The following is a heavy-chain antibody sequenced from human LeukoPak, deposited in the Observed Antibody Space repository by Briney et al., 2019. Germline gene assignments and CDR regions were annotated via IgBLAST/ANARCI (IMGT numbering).Heavy chain of an antibody. CDR2: IYYSGST. CDR1: GGSISSYY. D-gene: IGHD3-22*01. J-gene: IGHJ4*02. V-gene: IGHV4-59*01. CDR3: ARASRYYYEDY. Sequence: SETLSLTCTVSGGSISSYYWSWIRQPPGKGLEWIGYIYYSGSTYYNPSLKSRVTISVDTSKNQFSLKLSSVTAADTAVYYCARASRYYYEDYWGQGTLVTVSS.